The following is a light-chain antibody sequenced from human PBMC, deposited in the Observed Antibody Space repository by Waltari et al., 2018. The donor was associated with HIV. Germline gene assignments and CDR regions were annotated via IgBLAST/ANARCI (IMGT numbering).Light chain of an antibody. V-gene: IGLV2-11*01. CDR1: SSDIGAYNS. J-gene: IGLJ2*01. CDR2: DVT. CDR3: CSYAGDYTLL. Sequence: QSALTQPRSVSGSPGQSVTISCTGTSSDIGAYNSVSWYQLLPGKAPKLMIFDVTERPSGVPDRFSGSKSGNTASLTISGLQAGDEADYYCCSYAGDYTLLFGGGTKVTVL.